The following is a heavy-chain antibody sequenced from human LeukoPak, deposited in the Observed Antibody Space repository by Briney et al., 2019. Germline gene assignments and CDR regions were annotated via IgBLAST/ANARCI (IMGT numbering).Heavy chain of an antibody. Sequence: GGSLRLSWAASGFTVSSNYMSWVRQAPGKGLEWVSVIYSGGSTYYADSVKGRFTISRDNSKNTLYLQMNSLRAEDTAVYYCARVPLAWGSGGMDVWGQGTTVTVSS. CDR3: ARVPLAWGSGGMDV. D-gene: IGHD3-16*01. V-gene: IGHV3-66*01. J-gene: IGHJ6*02. CDR2: IYSGGST. CDR1: GFTVSSNY.